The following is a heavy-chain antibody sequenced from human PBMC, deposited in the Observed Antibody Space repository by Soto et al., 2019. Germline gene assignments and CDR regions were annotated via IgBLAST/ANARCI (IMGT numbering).Heavy chain of an antibody. CDR2: INSDGSST. Sequence: EVQLVESGGGLVQPGGSLRLSCAASGFTFSSYWMHWVRQAPGKGLVWVSRINSDGSSTTYADSVKGRFTISRDNGKNTLYLQLNSLRAEDTAVYYCARDQGYCSGGSCYVAGYWGQGTLVTVSS. V-gene: IGHV3-74*01. CDR3: ARDQGYCSGGSCYVAGY. J-gene: IGHJ4*02. D-gene: IGHD2-15*01. CDR1: GFTFSSYW.